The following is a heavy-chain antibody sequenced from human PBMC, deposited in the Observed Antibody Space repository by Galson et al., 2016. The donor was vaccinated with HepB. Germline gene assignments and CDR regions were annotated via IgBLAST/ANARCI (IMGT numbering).Heavy chain of an antibody. Sequence: SLRLSCAASGFSFSIYWMSWVRQAPGKGLEWVANIKYDGNEKYFVDSVEGRFTISRDNAKNSLYLQMNSLRAEGTAMYYCARFARRGSFYYDSETYGPFDYWGQGTLVTVSS. D-gene: IGHD3-10*01. J-gene: IGHJ4*02. CDR3: ARFARRGSFYYDSETYGPFDY. V-gene: IGHV3-7*03. CDR2: IKYDGNEK. CDR1: GFSFSIYW.